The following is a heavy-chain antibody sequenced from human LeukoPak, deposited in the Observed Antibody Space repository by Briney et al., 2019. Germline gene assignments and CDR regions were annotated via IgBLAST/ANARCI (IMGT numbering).Heavy chain of an antibody. CDR1: GFTFSSYA. Sequence: GGSLRLSCAASGFTFSSYAMSWVRQAPGKGLEWVSAISGSGGSTYYADSVRGRFTISRDNSKNTLYLQMNSLRAEDTAVYYCAKDYSGLLLDYYGMDVWGQGTTVTVSS. D-gene: IGHD2-21*02. V-gene: IGHV3-23*01. CDR2: ISGSGGST. J-gene: IGHJ6*02. CDR3: AKDYSGLLLDYYGMDV.